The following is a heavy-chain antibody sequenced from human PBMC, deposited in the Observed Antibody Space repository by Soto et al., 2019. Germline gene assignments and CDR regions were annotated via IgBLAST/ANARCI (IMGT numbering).Heavy chain of an antibody. J-gene: IGHJ4*02. CDR3: ARLVRSLHFDY. CDR1: GGSVNSDSHY. V-gene: IGHV4-61*01. CDR2: MFYSGST. Sequence: PSETLSLTCTVSGGSVNSDSHYWSWIRQPPGKGLEWIGHMFYSGSTNYNPSRKSRVTISGDTSKNQFSLKLSSVTAADTAVYYCARLVRSLHFDYWGQGTPVTVSS. D-gene: IGHD2-8*02.